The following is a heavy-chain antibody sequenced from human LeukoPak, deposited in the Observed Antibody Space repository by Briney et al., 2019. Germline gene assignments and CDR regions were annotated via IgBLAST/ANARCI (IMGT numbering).Heavy chain of an antibody. V-gene: IGHV1-8*01. CDR1: GYTFTSYD. J-gene: IGHJ5*02. D-gene: IGHD1-26*01. Sequence: GASVKVSCKASGYTFTSYDINWVRQAPGQGLEWMGWMNPKSTHTGYAQKFQGRVTMTRNTSIATAYMELSSLRSEDTAMYYCARGPSLHSKWEGGRWFDPWGQGTLVTVSS. CDR3: ARGPSLHSKWEGGRWFDP. CDR2: MNPKSTHT.